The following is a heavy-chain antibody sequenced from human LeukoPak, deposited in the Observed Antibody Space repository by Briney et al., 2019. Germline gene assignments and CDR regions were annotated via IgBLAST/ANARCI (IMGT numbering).Heavy chain of an antibody. CDR2: ISSSSSTI. CDR1: GFTFSGYS. V-gene: IGHV3-48*01. J-gene: IGHJ6*02. CDR3: ARGYYYYGMDV. Sequence: GGSLRLSCAASGFTFSGYSMNWVRQAPGKGLEWVSYISSSSSTIYYADSVKGRFTISRDNSKNTLYLQMNSLRAEDTAVYYCARGYYYYGMDVWGQGTTVTVSS.